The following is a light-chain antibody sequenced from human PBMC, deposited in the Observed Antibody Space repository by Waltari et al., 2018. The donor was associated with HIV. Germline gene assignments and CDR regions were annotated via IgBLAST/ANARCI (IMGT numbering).Light chain of an antibody. J-gene: IGLJ3*02. CDR2: GNN. Sequence: QSVLTQPPSASGTPGQRVTISCSGSSSNIGSSYIYWYQQLPGTAPKLLVYGNNQRLSGVPDRFSGSKSGTSASLAISGLRSEDEADYYCAAWDDSLSGRVFGGGTKLTVL. CDR3: AAWDDSLSGRV. V-gene: IGLV1-47*01. CDR1: SSNIGSSY.